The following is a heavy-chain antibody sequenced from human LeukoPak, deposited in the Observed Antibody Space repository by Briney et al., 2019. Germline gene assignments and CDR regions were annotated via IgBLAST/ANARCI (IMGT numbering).Heavy chain of an antibody. J-gene: IGHJ4*02. CDR1: GYTFTGYY. CDR3: GIAGVVTTIDY. V-gene: IGHV1-2*06. CDR2: INPNSGGT. Sequence: ASVRVSCKASGYTFTGYYMHWVRQAPGQGLEWMGRINPNSGGTNYAQKFQGRVTMTKDTSISIDYMELSRLRSDDTAVYYCGIAGVVTTIDYWGQGTLVTVSS. D-gene: IGHD3-3*01.